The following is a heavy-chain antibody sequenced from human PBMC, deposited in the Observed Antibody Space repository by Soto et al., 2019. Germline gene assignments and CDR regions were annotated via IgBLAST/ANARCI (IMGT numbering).Heavy chain of an antibody. Sequence: QVQLVESGGGVVQPGRSLRLSCAASGFTFSSYGMHWVRQAPGKGLEWVAVIWYDGSNKYYADSVKGRFTISRDNSKNTLYLQMNSRKAEDTAVYYCERDMSSTSLQRPYYYYDGMDVWGQGTTVTVSS. CDR2: IWYDGSNK. D-gene: IGHD2-2*01. CDR1: GFTFSSYG. J-gene: IGHJ6*02. V-gene: IGHV3-33*01. CDR3: ERDMSSTSLQRPYYYYDGMDV.